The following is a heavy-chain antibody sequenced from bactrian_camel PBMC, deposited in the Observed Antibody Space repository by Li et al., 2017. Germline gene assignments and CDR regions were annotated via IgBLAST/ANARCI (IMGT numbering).Heavy chain of an antibody. V-gene: IGHV3S1*01. Sequence: VQLVESGGGSVQAGGSLTLSCTTSGYTYSSYCMAWFIETPGKEREGVASIDSDGTTHYTDSVKGRFTISRDNTKNTWYLQMNILKPEDTAMYYCAAVVGCSTAPWLRDPGQRQGPIYWGQGTQVTVS. D-gene: IGHD7*01. J-gene: IGHJ4*01. CDR3: AAVVGCSTAPWLRDPGQRQGPIY. CDR1: GYTYSSYC. CDR2: IDSDGTT.